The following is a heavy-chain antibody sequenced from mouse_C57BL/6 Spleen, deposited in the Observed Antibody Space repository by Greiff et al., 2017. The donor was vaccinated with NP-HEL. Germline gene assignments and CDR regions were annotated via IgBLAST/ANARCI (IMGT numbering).Heavy chain of an antibody. CDR3: ARVTTVVADWYFDV. J-gene: IGHJ1*03. D-gene: IGHD1-1*01. V-gene: IGHV5-17*01. Sequence: EVQRVESGGGLVKPGGSLNLSCAASGFTFSDYGMHWVRQAPEKGLEWVAYISSGSSTIYYADTVKGRFTISRDNAKNTLFLQMTSLRSEDTAMYYCARVTTVVADWYFDVWGTGTTVTVSS. CDR1: GFTFSDYG. CDR2: ISSGSSTI.